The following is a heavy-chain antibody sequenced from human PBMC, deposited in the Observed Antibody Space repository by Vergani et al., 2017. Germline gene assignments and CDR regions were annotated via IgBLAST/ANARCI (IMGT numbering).Heavy chain of an antibody. CDR1: GFTFSNAW. V-gene: IGHV3-15*07. D-gene: IGHD3-22*01. Sequence: EVQLVESGGGLVKPGGSLRLSCAASGFTFSNAWMNWVRQAPGKGLEWVGRIKSKTDGGTTDYTAPVKGRFTISRDKSKNTLYLQMNSLTAEDTAVYYCAKAPSITMIPYRYFDLWGRGTLVTVSS. CDR2: IKSKTDGGTT. J-gene: IGHJ2*01. CDR3: AKAPSITMIPYRYFDL.